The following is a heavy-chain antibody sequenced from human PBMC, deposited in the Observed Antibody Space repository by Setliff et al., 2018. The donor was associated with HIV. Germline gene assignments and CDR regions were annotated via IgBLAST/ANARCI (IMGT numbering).Heavy chain of an antibody. CDR1: GGSISSSNW. V-gene: IGHV4-4*02. CDR2: IYHGGST. J-gene: IGHJ4*02. CDR3: ARLSPPDDYGDLGGVDY. Sequence: SETLSLTCAVSGGSISSSNWWSWVRQPPEKGLEWIGEIYHGGSTNYNPSLKSRVTISVDKSKNQFSLKLSSVTAADTAVYYCARLSPPDDYGDLGGVDYWGQGTLVTVSS. D-gene: IGHD4-17*01.